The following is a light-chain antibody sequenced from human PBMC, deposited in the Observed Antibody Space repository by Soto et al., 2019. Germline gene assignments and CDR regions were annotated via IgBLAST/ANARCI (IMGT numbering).Light chain of an antibody. V-gene: IGLV1-51*02. J-gene: IGLJ1*01. CDR3: GTWDSSLSPGV. CDR2: ENN. CDR1: SCNIGNNY. Sequence: QSVLTQPPSVSAAPGQKVTISCSGSSCNIGNNYVSWYQQLPGTAPKHLIYENNKRPSGMPDRFSGSKSGTSATLGITGLQTGDEADYFCGTWDSSLSPGVFGTGTKVTVL.